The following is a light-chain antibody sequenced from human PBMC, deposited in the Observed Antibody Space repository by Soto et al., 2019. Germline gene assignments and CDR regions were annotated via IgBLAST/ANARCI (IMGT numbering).Light chain of an antibody. Sequence: QSALTQPASVSGSPGQSITISCTGTSSDVGSYNLVSWYQQHPGNAPKLMIYEGSKRRSGVSNRFSGSKSGNTASLTISGLEAEDEDDYYCCSYAGSSTFYVFGTGTKLTVL. V-gene: IGLV2-23*01. CDR3: CSYAGSSTFYV. CDR1: SSDVGSYNL. CDR2: EGS. J-gene: IGLJ1*01.